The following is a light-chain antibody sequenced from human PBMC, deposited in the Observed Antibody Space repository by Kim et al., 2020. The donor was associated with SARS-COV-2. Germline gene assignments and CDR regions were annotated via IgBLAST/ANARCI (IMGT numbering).Light chain of an antibody. J-gene: IGLJ2*01. Sequence: PGKTARITCGGNNIGSKSVHWYQQKPGQAPVLVIYYDSDRPSGIPERFSGSNSENTATLTISRVEGGDEADYYCQVWDSSSDHVVFGGGTKLTVL. CDR1: NIGSKS. V-gene: IGLV3-21*04. CDR3: QVWDSSSDHVV. CDR2: YDS.